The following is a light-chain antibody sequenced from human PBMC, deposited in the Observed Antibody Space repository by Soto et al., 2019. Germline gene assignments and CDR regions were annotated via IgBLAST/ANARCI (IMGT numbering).Light chain of an antibody. CDR1: QSVSSY. CDR2: DAS. CDR3: QHHGTWVWT. Sequence: EIVLTQSPATLSLSPGERATLSCRASQSVSSYLAWYQHKPGQAPRLLIHDASNRATGIPARFSGSGSGTDITLTISSLETEDFLVYYCQHHGTWVWTFGQRTKVEIK. V-gene: IGKV3-11*01. J-gene: IGKJ1*01.